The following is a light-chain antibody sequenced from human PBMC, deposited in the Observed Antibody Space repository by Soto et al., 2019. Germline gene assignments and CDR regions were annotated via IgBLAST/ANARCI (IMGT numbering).Light chain of an antibody. CDR1: SRDIGGYKY. V-gene: IGLV2-14*01. J-gene: IGLJ2*01. Sequence: QPVLTQPASVSGSPGQSITISCTGTSRDIGGYKYVSWYQQHPGKAPKLMIYDVNNRPSGVSNRFSGSKSGNTASLTVSGLQAEDEADYYCSSYTNSGALVVFGGGTKLTVL. CDR3: SSYTNSGALVV. CDR2: DVN.